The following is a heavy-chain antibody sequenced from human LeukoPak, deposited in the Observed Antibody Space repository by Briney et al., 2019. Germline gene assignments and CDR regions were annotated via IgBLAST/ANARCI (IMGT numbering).Heavy chain of an antibody. V-gene: IGHV1-18*01. Sequence: ASVKVSCKASGYTFTSYGISWVRQAPGQGLEWMGWISAYNGNTNYAQKLQGRVTMTTDKSTSTAYMELSSLRSEDTAVYYCARVLATVTNDYWGQGTLVTVSS. CDR3: ARVLATVTNDY. D-gene: IGHD4-17*01. CDR2: ISAYNGNT. J-gene: IGHJ4*02. CDR1: GYTFTSYG.